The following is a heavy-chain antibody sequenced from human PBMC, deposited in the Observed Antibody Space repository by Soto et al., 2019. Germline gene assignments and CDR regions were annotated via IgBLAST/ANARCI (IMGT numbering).Heavy chain of an antibody. CDR2: ISSSSSYI. CDR1: GFTFSSYS. V-gene: IGHV3-21*01. J-gene: IGHJ5*02. CDR3: ARDGEAVAGTGFDP. Sequence: ESWGGLVKPGGSLRLSCAASGFTFSSYSMNWVRQAPGKGLEWVSSISSSSSYIYYADSVKGRFTISRDNAKNSLYLQMNSLRAEDTAVYYCARDGEAVAGTGFDPWGQGTLVTVSS. D-gene: IGHD6-19*01.